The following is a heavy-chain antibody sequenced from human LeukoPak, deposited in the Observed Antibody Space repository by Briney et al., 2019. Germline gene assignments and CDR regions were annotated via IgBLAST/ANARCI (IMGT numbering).Heavy chain of an antibody. CDR3: AKDPRP. CDR2: ISGSGAST. V-gene: IGHV3-23*01. Sequence: LGGSLRLSCAASGFTFSSSWMTWVRQAPGKGLEWVSGISGSGASTYYADSVKGRFTISRDNSKNTLYLQMNSLRVEDTAVYYCAKDPRPWGQGTLVTVSS. CDR1: GFTFSSSW. J-gene: IGHJ5*02.